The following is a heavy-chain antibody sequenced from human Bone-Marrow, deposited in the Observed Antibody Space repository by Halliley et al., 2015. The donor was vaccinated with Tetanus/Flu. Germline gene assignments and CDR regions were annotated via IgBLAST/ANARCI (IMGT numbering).Heavy chain of an antibody. Sequence: LIWFDGSRKQYEDSVMGRFTISRDNSRKTVYLQMSSRRDEDTALYYCARDSGGPSGDPCGFDSWGQGSLVTVSS. V-gene: IGHV3-33*01. CDR3: ARDSGGPSGDPCGFDS. J-gene: IGHJ5*01. CDR2: IWFDGSRK. D-gene: IGHD2-21*01.